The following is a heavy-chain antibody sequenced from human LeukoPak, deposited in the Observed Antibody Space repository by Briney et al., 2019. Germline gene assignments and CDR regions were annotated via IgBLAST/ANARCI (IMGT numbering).Heavy chain of an antibody. J-gene: IGHJ6*03. D-gene: IGHD3-3*01. Sequence: PGGSLRLSCAASGFTFSSYGMHWVRQAPGKGLEWVAFIRYDGSNKYYADSVKGRFTISRDNSKNTLYLQMSSLRAEDTAVYYCEKDRVSYYYYRDVGGKGPRAPV. CDR1: GFTFSSYG. CDR3: EKDRVSYYYYRDV. V-gene: IGHV3-30*02. CDR2: IRYDGSNK.